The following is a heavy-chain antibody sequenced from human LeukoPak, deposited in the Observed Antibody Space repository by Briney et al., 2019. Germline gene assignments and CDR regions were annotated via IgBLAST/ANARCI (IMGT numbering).Heavy chain of an antibody. J-gene: IGHJ5*02. CDR1: GFTFSSYW. CDR2: IKTGGSST. CDR3: AKETFDP. Sequence: GGSLRLSCAASGFTFSSYWMHWVRQAPGKGLVWVSRIKTGGSSTDYADSVKGRFTISRDNAKNTLYLQMNSLRAEGTAVYYCAKETFDPWGQGTLVTVSS. V-gene: IGHV3-74*01.